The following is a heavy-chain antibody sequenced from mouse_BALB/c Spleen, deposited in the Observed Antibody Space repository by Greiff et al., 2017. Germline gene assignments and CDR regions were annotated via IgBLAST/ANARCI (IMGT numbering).Heavy chain of an antibody. J-gene: IGHJ2*01. CDR2: ISYSGST. Sequence: EVKLQESGPGLVKPSQSLSLTCTVTGYSITSDYAWNWIRQFPGNKLEWMGYISYSGSTSYNPSLKSRISITRDTSKNQFFLQLNSVTTEDTATYYCARSWSYFDYWGQGTTLTVSS. V-gene: IGHV3-2*02. CDR3: ARSWSYFDY. CDR1: GYSITSDYA.